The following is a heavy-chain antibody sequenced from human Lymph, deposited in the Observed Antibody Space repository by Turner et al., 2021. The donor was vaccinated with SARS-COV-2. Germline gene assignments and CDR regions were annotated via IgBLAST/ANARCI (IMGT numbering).Heavy chain of an antibody. J-gene: IGHJ6*02. CDR3: ARGGVDTAMVRYYYYGMDV. Sequence: QVQLQQWGAGLLKPSETLSLTCAVYGGSFSGYYWSWSRQPPGTGLEWIGEINHSGSTNDNPSLKSRVTISVDTSKNQFSLKLSSVTAADTAVYYCARGGVDTAMVRYYYYGMDVWGQGTTVTVSS. D-gene: IGHD5-18*01. V-gene: IGHV4-34*01. CDR1: GGSFSGYY. CDR2: INHSGST.